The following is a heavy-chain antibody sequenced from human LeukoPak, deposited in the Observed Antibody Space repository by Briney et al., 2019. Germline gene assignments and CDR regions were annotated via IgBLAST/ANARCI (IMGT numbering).Heavy chain of an antibody. V-gene: IGHV4-61*01. D-gene: IGHD2-2*01. CDR1: GYSISSGYY. CDR3: ARDKVPGDY. CDR2: IYYSGSA. Sequence: SETLSLTCAVSGYSISSGYYWNWIRQPPGKGLEWIGYIYYSGSADYNPSLKSRVTISVDTSKSQFSLKLSSVTPADTAVYYCARDKVPGDYWGQGTLVTVFS. J-gene: IGHJ4*02.